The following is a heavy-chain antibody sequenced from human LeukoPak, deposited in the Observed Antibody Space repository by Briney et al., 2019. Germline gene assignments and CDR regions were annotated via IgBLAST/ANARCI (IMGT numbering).Heavy chain of an antibody. D-gene: IGHD3-10*01. J-gene: IGHJ4*02. CDR3: VRARAGGLDY. CDR2: LSFDGAHK. CDR1: GFTFSSYG. Sequence: GGSLRLSCAASGFTFSSYGMHWVRQAPGRGLEWVAVLSFDGAHKYYAESVKGRFTISRDNSNNTLFLQMDSLRIEDTALYYCVRARAGGLDYWGQGTLVTVSS. V-gene: IGHV3-30*03.